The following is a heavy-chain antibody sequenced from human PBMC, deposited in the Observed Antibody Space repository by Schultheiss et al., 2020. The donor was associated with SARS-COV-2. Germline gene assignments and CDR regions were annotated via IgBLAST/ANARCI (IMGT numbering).Heavy chain of an antibody. CDR2: INQDGSEK. CDR1: RFAFSNYA. D-gene: IGHD1-26*01. V-gene: IGHV3-7*03. Sequence: GGSLRLSCAASRFAFSNYALSWVRQAPGKGLEWVANINQDGSEKYYVDSVKGRFTISRDNAKNSLYLQMSSLRAEETAVYYCASSGSYYDVDYFDYWGQGTLVTVSS. J-gene: IGHJ4*02. CDR3: ASSGSYYDVDYFDY.